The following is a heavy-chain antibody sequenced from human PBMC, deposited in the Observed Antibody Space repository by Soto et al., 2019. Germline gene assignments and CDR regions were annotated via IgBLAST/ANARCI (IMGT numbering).Heavy chain of an antibody. D-gene: IGHD3-10*01. J-gene: IGHJ6*03. CDR2: ISGSGGST. V-gene: IGHV3-23*01. CDR3: AKVYGLWFGELLYMDV. CDR1: GFTFSSYA. Sequence: GGSLRLSCAASGFTFSSYAMSWVRQAPGKGLEWVSAISGSGGSTYYADSVKGRFTISRDNSKNTLYLQMNSLRAEDTAVYYCAKVYGLWFGELLYMDVWGKGTTVTVSS.